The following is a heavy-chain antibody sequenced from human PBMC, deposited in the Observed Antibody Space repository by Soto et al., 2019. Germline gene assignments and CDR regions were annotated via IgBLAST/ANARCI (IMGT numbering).Heavy chain of an antibody. CDR3: AKDDGLETAYYYYGMDV. J-gene: IGHJ6*02. CDR2: ISYDVSNN. CDR1: GFTFSNYD. Sequence: PGGSLRLSCVASGFTFSNYDMHWVRQAPGKGLEWVALISYDVSNNYYADSVKGRFTISRDNSKNTLYLQMNSLRAEDTAVYYCAKDDGLETAYYYYGMDVWGQGTTVTVSS. V-gene: IGHV3-30*18.